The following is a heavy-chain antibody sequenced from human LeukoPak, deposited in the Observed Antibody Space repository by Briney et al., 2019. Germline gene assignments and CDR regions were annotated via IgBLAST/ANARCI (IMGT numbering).Heavy chain of an antibody. CDR3: ARTRSYGDYGY. J-gene: IGHJ4*02. CDR2: IYYSGGT. D-gene: IGHD4-17*01. V-gene: IGHV4-59*01. CDR1: GGSISSYY. Sequence: SETLSLTCTVSGGSISSYYWSWIRQPPGKGLEWIGYIYYSGGTNYNPSLKSRVTISVDTSKNQFSLKLSSVTAADTAVYYCARTRSYGDYGYWGQGTLVTVSS.